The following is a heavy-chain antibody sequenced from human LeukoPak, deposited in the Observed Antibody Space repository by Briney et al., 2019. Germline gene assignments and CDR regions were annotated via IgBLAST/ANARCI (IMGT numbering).Heavy chain of an antibody. CDR1: GFTVSNYA. D-gene: IGHD4-17*01. CDR2: ISYDESYN. J-gene: IGHJ5*02. CDR3: ARKGSDYGDANWFDP. Sequence: AGTLSLSCAASGFTVSNYALYWVRQAQGQGQDGVALISYDESYNYYADSVKGRFTISRDESTNKLSLQLKTRRVEAADMYYCARKGSDYGDANWFDPWGQGTLVTVSS. V-gene: IGHV3-30-3*01.